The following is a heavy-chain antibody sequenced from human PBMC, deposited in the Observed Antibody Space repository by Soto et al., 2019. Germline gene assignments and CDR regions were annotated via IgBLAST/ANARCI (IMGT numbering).Heavy chain of an antibody. V-gene: IGHV1-46*01. CDR1: GYTFTSYY. J-gene: IGHJ4*02. CDR2: INPSGGST. Sequence: QVQLVQSGAEVKKPGASVKVSCKASGYTFTSYYMHWVRQAPGQGLEWMGIINPSGGSTSYAQKFQGRVTXXRXTXXSTVYMELSSLSSEDTAVYYCARLWDYYDSSGRDYWGQGTLVTVSS. D-gene: IGHD3-22*01. CDR3: ARLWDYYDSSGRDY.